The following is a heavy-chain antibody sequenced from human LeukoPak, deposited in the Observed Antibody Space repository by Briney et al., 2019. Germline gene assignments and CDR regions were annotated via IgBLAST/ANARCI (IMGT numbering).Heavy chain of an antibody. Sequence: PGGSLRLSCAASGFTFSSYWMHWVRQAPGKGLVWVSRVNNDGSSTNYADFVKGRFTISRDSAKNTLYLQMNSLRAEDTAVYYCARDPRGYSYGLNAWGQGTLVTVSS. J-gene: IGHJ4*02. CDR1: GFTFSSYW. V-gene: IGHV3-74*01. CDR2: VNNDGSST. D-gene: IGHD5-18*01. CDR3: ARDPRGYSYGLNA.